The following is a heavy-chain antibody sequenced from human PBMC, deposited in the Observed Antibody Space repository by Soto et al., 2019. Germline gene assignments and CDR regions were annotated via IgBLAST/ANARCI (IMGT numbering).Heavy chain of an antibody. V-gene: IGHV1-24*01. CDR1: GYTKEDLS. J-gene: IGHJ5*02. Sequence: GASVKVCCKDSGYTKEDLSMRWVRQDTRKGLEWMGGFDPEDGETIYAQKFQGRVTMTKDTSTDTAYMELSSLRSEDTAVYYCATYPQLYCSSTSCYVTARWFDPWGQGTLVTVSS. CDR2: FDPEDGET. CDR3: ATYPQLYCSSTSCYVTARWFDP. D-gene: IGHD2-2*01.